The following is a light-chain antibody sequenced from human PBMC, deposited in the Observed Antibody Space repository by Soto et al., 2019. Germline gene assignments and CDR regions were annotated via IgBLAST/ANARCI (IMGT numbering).Light chain of an antibody. Sequence: AIRMTQSPSSLSASTGDRVKITCRATQGISNYLAWYQLKPGKAPKLLIYAASTLQSGVPSRFSGSGSGTDFTLTINCLQSEDFATYYCQQYYSYPLTFGQGTKVDIK. CDR1: QGISNY. CDR3: QQYYSYPLT. J-gene: IGKJ1*01. V-gene: IGKV1-8*01. CDR2: AAS.